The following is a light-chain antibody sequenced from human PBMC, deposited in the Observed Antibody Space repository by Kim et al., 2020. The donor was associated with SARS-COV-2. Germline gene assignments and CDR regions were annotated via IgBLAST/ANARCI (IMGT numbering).Light chain of an antibody. CDR3: QQFESLTLT. V-gene: IGKV1-33*01. CDR1: QDISFY. CDR2: DAS. J-gene: IGKJ4*01. Sequence: DIQMTQSPTSLSASVGDRVTLTCQASQDISFYLNWYQQRPGKAPKLLIFDASKLEPGVPSRFSGSGSGTDFNLIINSLQPEDFATYFCQQFESLTLTFGGGTKVDIK.